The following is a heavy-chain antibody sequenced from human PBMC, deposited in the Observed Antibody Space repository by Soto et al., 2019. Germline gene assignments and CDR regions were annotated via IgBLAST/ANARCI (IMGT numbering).Heavy chain of an antibody. CDR1: GFTFSSYA. Sequence: QVQLVESGGGVVQPGRSLRLSCAASGFTFSSYAMHWVRQAPGKGLEWVAVISYDGSNKYYADSVKGRFTISRDNSKNTLYLQMNSLRAEDTAVYYCARGRRVTVTTNLDYWGQGTLVTASS. CDR3: ARGRRVTVTTNLDY. D-gene: IGHD4-17*01. J-gene: IGHJ4*02. V-gene: IGHV3-30-3*01. CDR2: ISYDGSNK.